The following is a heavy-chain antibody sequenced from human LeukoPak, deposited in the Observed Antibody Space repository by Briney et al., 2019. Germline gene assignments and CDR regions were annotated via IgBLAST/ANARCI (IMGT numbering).Heavy chain of an antibody. CDR1: GFTFSSYG. CDR3: ARVGSGSSLVDP. J-gene: IGHJ5*02. Sequence: GGSLRLSCGASGFTFSSYGMHWVRQAPGKGLEWVAVIWYDGSNKYYADSVKGRFTISRDNSKNTLYLQMNSLRAEDTAVYYCARVGSGSSLVDPWGQGTLVTVSS. CDR2: IWYDGSNK. D-gene: IGHD1-26*01. V-gene: IGHV3-33*01.